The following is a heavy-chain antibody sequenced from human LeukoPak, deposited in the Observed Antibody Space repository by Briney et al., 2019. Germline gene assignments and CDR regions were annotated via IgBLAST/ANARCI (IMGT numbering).Heavy chain of an antibody. V-gene: IGHV3-23*01. CDR3: AKQGYEGGY. CDR2: ISGSGSST. Sequence: GGSLRLSCAASGFTFSTYAMSWVRQAPGKGLEWVSGISGSGSSTYYADSVKGRFTISRDNSKNAVYLEMNSLRAEDTAVYYCAKQGYEGGYWGQGTLVTVSS. CDR1: GFTFSTYA. J-gene: IGHJ4*02. D-gene: IGHD2-2*01.